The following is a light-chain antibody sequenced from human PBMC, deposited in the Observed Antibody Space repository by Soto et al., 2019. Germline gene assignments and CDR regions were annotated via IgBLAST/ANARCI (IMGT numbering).Light chain of an antibody. CDR3: SSYTNSNTYV. CDR1: SSDVGGYNY. Sequence: QSVLTQPASVSGSPGQSITISCTGTSSDVGGYNYVSWYQQLPGKAPKLLIYEVSNRPSGASNRFSGSKSGNTASLTISGLQGEDEADYFCSSYTNSNTYVFGTGTKLTVL. CDR2: EVS. J-gene: IGLJ1*01. V-gene: IGLV2-14*01.